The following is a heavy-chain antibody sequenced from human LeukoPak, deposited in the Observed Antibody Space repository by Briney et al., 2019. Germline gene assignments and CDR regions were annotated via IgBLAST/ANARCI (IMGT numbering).Heavy chain of an antibody. J-gene: IGHJ4*02. CDR2: IWYDGSNK. V-gene: IGHV3-33*08. D-gene: IGHD3-3*01. CDR1: GFTFSSYG. Sequence: GGSLRLSCAASGFTFSSYGMHWVRQAPGKGLEWVAVIWYDGSNKYYADSVKGRFTISRDNSKNTLYLQMNSLRAEDTAVYHCARVLEWGVFDYWGQGTLVTVSS. CDR3: ARVLEWGVFDY.